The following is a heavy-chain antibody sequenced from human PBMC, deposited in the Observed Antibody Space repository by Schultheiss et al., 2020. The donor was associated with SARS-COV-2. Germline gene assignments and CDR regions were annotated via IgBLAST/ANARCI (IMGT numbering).Heavy chain of an antibody. D-gene: IGHD4-17*01. CDR3: ARGRTVTPKFDY. CDR1: GGSISSNNW. Sequence: SETLSLTCDVSGGSISSNNWWSWVRQPPGKGLEWIGYIYYSGSTYYNPSLKSRVTISVDTSKNQFSLKLGSVAAADTAMYYCARGRTVTPKFDYWGQGTLVTVSS. CDR2: IYYSGST. V-gene: IGHV4-4*02. J-gene: IGHJ4*02.